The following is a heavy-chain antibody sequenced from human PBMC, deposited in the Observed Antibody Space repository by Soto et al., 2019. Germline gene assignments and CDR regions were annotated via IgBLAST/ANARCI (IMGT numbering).Heavy chain of an antibody. D-gene: IGHD3-10*01. Sequence: LHLQESGPGLVKPSETLSLTCTVSGGSISSSRYYWGWIRQPPGKGLEWIGSIYFSGSTYYNPSLKSRVNISLDTPKKQFSLNLSSVTAADTAVYYCARLNYGSGSFYNPGGAFDIWGQGTMVTVSS. J-gene: IGHJ3*02. CDR2: IYFSGST. CDR3: ARLNYGSGSFYNPGGAFDI. V-gene: IGHV4-39*01. CDR1: GGSISSSRYY.